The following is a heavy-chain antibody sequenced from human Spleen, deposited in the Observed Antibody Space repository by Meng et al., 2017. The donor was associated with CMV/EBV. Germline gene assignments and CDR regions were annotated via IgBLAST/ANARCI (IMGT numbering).Heavy chain of an antibody. CDR2: IWYDGSNK. Sequence: GESLKISCAASGFTFSRHGMYWVRQAPGKGLEWVAVIWYDGSNKYYADSVKGRFTISRDNSKNTLYLQMNSLRAEDTAVYYCAKDLGGYFYGMDVWGQGTTVTVSS. D-gene: IGHD3-22*01. J-gene: IGHJ6*02. CDR3: AKDLGGYFYGMDV. V-gene: IGHV3-30*02. CDR1: GFTFSRHG.